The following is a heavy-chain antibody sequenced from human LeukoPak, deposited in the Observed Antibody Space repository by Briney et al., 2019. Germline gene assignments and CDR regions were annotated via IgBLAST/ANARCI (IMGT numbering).Heavy chain of an antibody. CDR1: GFTFSTYT. V-gene: IGHV3-48*02. D-gene: IGHD4-17*01. J-gene: IGHJ4*02. Sequence: GGSLRLSCAASGFTFSTYTMNWVRQAPGKGLEWVSYISGSGSAIYYADSVKGRFTISRDNAKNSLYLHSNSLRDEDTAVYYCARAPPDYGDFDFWGQGTLVTVSS. CDR2: ISGSGSAI. CDR3: ARAPPDYGDFDF.